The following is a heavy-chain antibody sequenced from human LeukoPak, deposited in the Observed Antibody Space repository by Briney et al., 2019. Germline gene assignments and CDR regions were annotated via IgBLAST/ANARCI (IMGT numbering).Heavy chain of an antibody. V-gene: IGHV5-51*01. CDR3: ARQGLLLDNWFDP. CDR2: IYPGDSDT. Sequence: GESLQISCKGSGYSFTSYWIGWVRPMPGKGLEWMGIIYPGDSDTRYSPSFQGQVTISADKSISTAYLQWSSLKASDTAMYYCARQGLLLDNWFDPWGQGTLVTVSS. J-gene: IGHJ5*02. CDR1: GYSFTSYW. D-gene: IGHD3-22*01.